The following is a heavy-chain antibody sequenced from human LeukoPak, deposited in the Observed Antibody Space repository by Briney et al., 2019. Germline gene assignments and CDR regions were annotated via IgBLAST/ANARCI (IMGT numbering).Heavy chain of an antibody. CDR2: IWYDGSSK. CDR1: GFTFSSYG. J-gene: IGHJ4*02. D-gene: IGHD3-10*01. CDR3: ARGRGGAYGDFDY. Sequence: GGSLRLSCAASGFTFSSYGMHWVRQAPGKGLEWVAVIWYDGSSKYYADSVKGRFTISRDNSKNTLYLQMNSLRAEDTAVYYCARGRGGAYGDFDYWGQGTLVTVSS. V-gene: IGHV3-33*01.